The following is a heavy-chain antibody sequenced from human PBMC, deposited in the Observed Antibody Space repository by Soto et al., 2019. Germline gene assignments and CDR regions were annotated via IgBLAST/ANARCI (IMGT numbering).Heavy chain of an antibody. CDR2: ISAYNGNT. Sequence: ASEKVSCKASGGTFSSYTISWVRQAPGQGLEWMGWISAYNGNTNYAQRLQGRVTMTTDTSTSTAYMELRSLRSDDTAVYYCARSYRGNYFDYWGQGTLVTVSS. CDR1: GGTFSSYT. CDR3: ARSYRGNYFDY. D-gene: IGHD3-16*02. V-gene: IGHV1-18*01. J-gene: IGHJ4*02.